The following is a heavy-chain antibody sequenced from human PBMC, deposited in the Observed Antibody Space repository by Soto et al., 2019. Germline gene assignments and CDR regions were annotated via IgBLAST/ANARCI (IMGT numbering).Heavy chain of an antibody. CDR3: ATDLLWFGELFSSFDY. D-gene: IGHD3-10*01. CDR1: GFTFSSYG. Sequence: QVQLVESGGGVVQPGRSLRLSCAASGFTFSSYGMHWVRQAPGKGLEWVAVISYDGSNKYYADSVKGRFTISRDNSKNTLYLQMNSLRAEDTAVYYCATDLLWFGELFSSFDYWGKGTLVTVSS. V-gene: IGHV3-30*03. J-gene: IGHJ4*02. CDR2: ISYDGSNK.